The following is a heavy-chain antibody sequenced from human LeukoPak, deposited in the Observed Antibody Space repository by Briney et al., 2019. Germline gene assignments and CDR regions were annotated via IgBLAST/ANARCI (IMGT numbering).Heavy chain of an antibody. V-gene: IGHV1-46*01. J-gene: IGHJ4*02. CDR2: IGPSGGST. CDR3: AREADGGLFDY. Sequence: GASVKVSCKASGGTFSSYAISWVRQAPGQGLEWVGIIGPSGGSTSYAQKFQGRVAMTRDTSTNTVYMELTSLTFEDTAVYYCAREADGGLFDYWGQGILVTVSS. CDR1: GGTFSSYA. D-gene: IGHD4-23*01.